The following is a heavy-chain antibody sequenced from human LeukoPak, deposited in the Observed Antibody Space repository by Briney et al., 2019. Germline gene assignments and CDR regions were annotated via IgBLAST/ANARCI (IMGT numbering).Heavy chain of an antibody. CDR3: AREIDRDDYNRFFDY. D-gene: IGHD5-24*01. Sequence: ASVKVSCKASGYSFSTYTMNWVRQAPGQRLEWMGWINAGNGNTKYSQKFQGRVTITRDTSASTAYMEMRSLRSEDTAVYYCAREIDRDDYNRFFDYWGQGTLVTVSS. J-gene: IGHJ4*02. CDR1: GYSFSTYT. V-gene: IGHV1-3*01. CDR2: INAGNGNT.